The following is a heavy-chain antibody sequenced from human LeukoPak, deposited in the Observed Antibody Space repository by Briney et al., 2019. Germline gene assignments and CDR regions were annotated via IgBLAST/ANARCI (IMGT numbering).Heavy chain of an antibody. CDR3: ATGGVHYYDSSADY. Sequence: GGSLRLSCAASGFTFSRYSMNWVRQAPGKGLGWFSSITTSSSYIYYADSVKGRFTISRDNAKNSQYLQMNSLRGEDTAVYYCATGGVHYYDSSADYWGQGTLVTVSS. J-gene: IGHJ4*02. CDR2: ITTSSSYI. D-gene: IGHD3-22*01. CDR1: GFTFSRYS. V-gene: IGHV3-21*01.